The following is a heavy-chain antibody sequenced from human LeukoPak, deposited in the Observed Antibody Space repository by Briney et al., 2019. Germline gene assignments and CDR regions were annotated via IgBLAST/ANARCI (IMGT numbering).Heavy chain of an antibody. V-gene: IGHV4-59*12. D-gene: IGHD1-26*01. CDR3: ARDLELERDRWNYFES. CDR1: GGSISSYD. CDR2: IYYGGST. Sequence: SETLSLTCTVSGGSISSYDWSWIRQPPGKGLEWVGYIYYGGSTNYNPSLKSRVTISVDTSKNQFSLKLSSVTAADTAVYFCARDLELERDRWNYFESWGQGTLVTVSS. J-gene: IGHJ4*02.